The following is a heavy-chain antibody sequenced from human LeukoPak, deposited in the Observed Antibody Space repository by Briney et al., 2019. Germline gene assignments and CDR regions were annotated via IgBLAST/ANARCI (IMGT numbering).Heavy chain of an antibody. CDR1: GFTVSSNY. Sequence: PGGSLRLSCAASGFTVSSNYMSWVRQAPGKGLEWVSVIYSGGSTNYADSVKGRFTISRDNAKNTLYLQINSLRAEDTAVYYCARDISVHYCSGGSCYPFYYYYGLDVWGQGSSVTVSS. D-gene: IGHD2-15*01. CDR2: IYSGGST. J-gene: IGHJ6*02. CDR3: ARDISVHYCSGGSCYPFYYYYGLDV. V-gene: IGHV3-53*01.